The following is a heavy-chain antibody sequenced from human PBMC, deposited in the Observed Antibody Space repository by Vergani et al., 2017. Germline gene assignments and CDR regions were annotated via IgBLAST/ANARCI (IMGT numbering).Heavy chain of an antibody. CDR2: ISWNSGSI. V-gene: IGHV3-9*01. J-gene: IGHJ6*02. D-gene: IGHD5-18*01. CDR3: AKDKSARGYIRELAYYGMDV. CDR1: GFTFDDYA. Sequence: EVQLVESGGGLVQPGRSLRLSCAASGFTFDDYAMHWVRQAPGKGLEWVSGISWNSGSIGYADSVNGRFTIYRDNAKNSLYLQMNSLRAEDTALSYCAKDKSARGYIRELAYYGMDVWGQGTTVTVSS.